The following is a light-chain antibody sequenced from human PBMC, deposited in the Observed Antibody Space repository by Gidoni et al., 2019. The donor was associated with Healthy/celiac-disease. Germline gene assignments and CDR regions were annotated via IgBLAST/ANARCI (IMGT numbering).Light chain of an antibody. CDR3: QQYSSSPSYT. CDR1: QSLISSH. J-gene: IGKJ2*01. CDR2: GVS. V-gene: IGKV3-20*01. Sequence: DIESVPSHATLSLSPGDRATLSCRASQSLISSHLAWYQQKPGQAPRLLIYGVSSRATGIPDRFSGSGSGTDFTLTISRLEPEDFAVYYCQQYSSSPSYTFGQGTKLEIK.